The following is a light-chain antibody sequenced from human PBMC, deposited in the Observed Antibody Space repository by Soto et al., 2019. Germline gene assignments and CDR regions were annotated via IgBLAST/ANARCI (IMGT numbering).Light chain of an antibody. CDR3: QQYNSYSGT. CDR1: QIIGRW. J-gene: IGKJ1*01. CDR2: DTS. V-gene: IGKV1-5*01. Sequence: DIQMTQSPSTLSASVGDTVTVTCRASQIIGRWLAWYQQKPGKAPKLLIFDTSTLENGVPARFSGSRSGPEFSLTISSLQPDDFATYYCQQYNSYSGTFGQGTKVDIK.